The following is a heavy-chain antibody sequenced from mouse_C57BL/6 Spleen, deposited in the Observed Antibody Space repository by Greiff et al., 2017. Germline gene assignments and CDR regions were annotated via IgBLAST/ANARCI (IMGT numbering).Heavy chain of an antibody. Sequence: VQLQQSGPELVKPGASVKISCKASGYSFTGYYMHWVKQSSEKSLEWIGEINPSTGGTSYNQKFKGKATLTVDKSSSTAYMQLKSLTSEDSAVYYCARFYYYGSSPYWYFDVWGTGTTVTVSS. CDR1: GYSFTGYY. J-gene: IGHJ1*03. V-gene: IGHV1-43*01. CDR2: INPSTGGT. CDR3: ARFYYYGSSPYWYFDV. D-gene: IGHD1-1*01.